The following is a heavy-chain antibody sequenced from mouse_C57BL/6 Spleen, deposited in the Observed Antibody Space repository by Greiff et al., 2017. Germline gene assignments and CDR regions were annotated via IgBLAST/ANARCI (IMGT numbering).Heavy chain of an antibody. CDR1: GYTFTDYY. V-gene: IGHV1-26*01. CDR2: INPNNGGT. CDR3: ARSLHAWFAY. Sequence: EVQLQQSGPVLVKPGASVKMSCKASGYTFTDYYMNWVKQSHGKSLEWIGDINPNNGGTSYNQKFKGKATLTVDKSSSTAYMELRSLTSEDSAVYYCARSLHAWFAYWGQGTLVTVSA. J-gene: IGHJ3*01.